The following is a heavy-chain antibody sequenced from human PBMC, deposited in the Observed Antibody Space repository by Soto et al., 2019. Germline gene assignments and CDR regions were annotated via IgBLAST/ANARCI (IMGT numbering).Heavy chain of an antibody. CDR2: INAVGSQA. CDR1: GLSFSSSW. V-gene: IGHV3-7*01. Sequence: EVQLVESGGGLVQPGGSLRLSCAVSGLSFSSSWMSWVRQAPGKGLEWVADINAVGSQALYAASVMGRFTVSRDNAKKSLFLQMNSLRVEDTAFYYCAREPAWGSLDYWGLGTLVTVSS. J-gene: IGHJ4*02. CDR3: AREPAWGSLDY. D-gene: IGHD7-27*01.